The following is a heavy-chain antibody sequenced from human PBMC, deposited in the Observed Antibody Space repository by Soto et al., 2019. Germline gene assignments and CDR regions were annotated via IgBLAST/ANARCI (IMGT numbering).Heavy chain of an antibody. CDR2: INYSGST. D-gene: IGHD3-10*01. J-gene: IGHJ4*02. Sequence: SETLSLTCTVSGASISSGIFYWSWIRQHPGKGLEWIGYINYSGSTYHNPSLNSRAAMSVDTSKNQFSLKLSSVTAADTAVYYCARDLSTVRGVRTFDFWGQGTLVTVSS. CDR3: ARDLSTVRGVRTFDF. CDR1: GASISSGIFY. V-gene: IGHV4-31*03.